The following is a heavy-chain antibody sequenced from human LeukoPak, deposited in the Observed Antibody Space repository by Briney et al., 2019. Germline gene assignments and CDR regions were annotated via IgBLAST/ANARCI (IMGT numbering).Heavy chain of an antibody. CDR3: ARTSRRYCSSTSGYNFDY. J-gene: IGHJ4*02. D-gene: IGHD2-2*02. CDR2: MNPNSGNT. Sequence: ASVKVSCKASGYTFTSYDINWVRQATGQGLEWMGWMNPNSGNTGYAQKFQGRVTMTRNSSISTAYMELSSLRSEDTAVYYCARTSRRYCSSTSGYNFDYWGQGTLVTVSS. V-gene: IGHV1-8*01. CDR1: GYTFTSYD.